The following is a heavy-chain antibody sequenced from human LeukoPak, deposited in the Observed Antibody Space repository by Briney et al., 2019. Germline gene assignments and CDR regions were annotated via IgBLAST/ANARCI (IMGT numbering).Heavy chain of an antibody. CDR3: ARRVHSSSWSSYFDY. CDR2: IYTSGST. J-gene: IGHJ4*02. V-gene: IGHV4-61*02. Sequence: SETLSLTCTVSGGSISSSSYYWSWIRQPAGKGLEWIGRIYTSGSTNYNPSLKSRVTMSVDTSKNQFSLKLTSVTAADTAVYYCARRVHSSSWSSYFDYWGQETLVTVSS. D-gene: IGHD6-13*01. CDR1: GGSISSSSYY.